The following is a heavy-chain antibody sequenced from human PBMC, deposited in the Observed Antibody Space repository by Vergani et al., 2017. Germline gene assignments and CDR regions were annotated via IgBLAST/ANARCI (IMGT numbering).Heavy chain of an antibody. CDR2: INFSGTII. CDR1: GFTLINYE. D-gene: IGHD2-21*01. Sequence: EEQLVESGGDLVQPGGSLRLSCVGSGFTLINYEMIWVRQAPGKGLEWVSCINFSGTIIYYADSVKGRFTISRDSAKNSLFLQMNSLRPEDTAVYYCAREVRSPYCGGDCYSEGDAFDIWGQGTMVTVSS. CDR3: AREVRSPYCGGDCYSEGDAFDI. V-gene: IGHV3-48*03. J-gene: IGHJ3*02.